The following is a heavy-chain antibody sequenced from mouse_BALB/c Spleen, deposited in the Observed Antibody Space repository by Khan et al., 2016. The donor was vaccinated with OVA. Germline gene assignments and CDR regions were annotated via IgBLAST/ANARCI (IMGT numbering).Heavy chain of an antibody. CDR2: IWGGGGT. CDR1: GFSLSRYN. Sequence: QVQLKESGPGLVAPSQSLSITCTVSGFSLSRYNIHWVRQPPGKGLEWLGMIWGGGGTDYNSTLKSRLSISKDNSKGQVFLKMNSLQTDDTAMYYCARAYYRYDDYYAMDYWGQGTSVTVSS. J-gene: IGHJ4*01. CDR3: ARAYYRYDDYYAMDY. D-gene: IGHD2-14*01. V-gene: IGHV2-6-4*01.